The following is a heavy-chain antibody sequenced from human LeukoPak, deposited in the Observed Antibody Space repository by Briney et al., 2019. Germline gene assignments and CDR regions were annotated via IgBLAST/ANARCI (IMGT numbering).Heavy chain of an antibody. CDR3: AGTYSSGWYLYLQH. D-gene: IGHD6-19*01. CDR2: IYYSGST. J-gene: IGHJ1*01. CDR1: GGSISSYY. Sequence: SETLSLTCTVSGGSISSYYWSWIRQPPGKGLEWIGYIYYSGSTNYNPSLKSRVTISVDTSKNQFSLKLSSVTAADTAVYYCAGTYSSGWYLYLQHWGQGTLVTVSS. V-gene: IGHV4-59*08.